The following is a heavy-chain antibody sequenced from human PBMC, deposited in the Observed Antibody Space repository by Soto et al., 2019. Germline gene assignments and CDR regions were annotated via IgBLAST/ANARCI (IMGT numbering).Heavy chain of an antibody. V-gene: IGHV3-23*01. CDR3: ATMNGYFEY. J-gene: IGHJ4*02. CDR1: GFSFSTYS. D-gene: IGHD3-22*01. Sequence: GGSLRLSCADSGFSFSTYSMSWVRQTPGKGLEWVSAITATGDRTYYADSVTGRFTISRDNSKKTHYLQMTSLRAEDTAMYYCATMNGYFEYWGQGTPVTVSS. CDR2: ITATGDRT.